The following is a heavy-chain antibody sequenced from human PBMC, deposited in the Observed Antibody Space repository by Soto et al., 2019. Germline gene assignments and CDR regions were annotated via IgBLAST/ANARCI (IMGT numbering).Heavy chain of an antibody. D-gene: IGHD3-10*01. CDR1: GGSISSYY. J-gene: IGHJ4*02. V-gene: IGHV4-59*01. Sequence: SETLSLTCTVSGGSISSYYWSWIRQPPGKGLEWIGYIYYSGSTNYNPSLKSRVTISVDTSKNQFSLKLSSVTAADTAVYYCARDLSYYGSESHYFDYWGQGTLVTVSS. CDR3: ARDLSYYGSESHYFDY. CDR2: IYYSGST.